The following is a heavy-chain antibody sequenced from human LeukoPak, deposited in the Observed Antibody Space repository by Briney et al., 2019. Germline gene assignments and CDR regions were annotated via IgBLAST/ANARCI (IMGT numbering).Heavy chain of an antibody. Sequence: ASVKVSCKASGYTFTSYDINWVRQATGLGLEWMGWMNPNSGNTGYAQKFQGRVTMTRNTSISTAYVELSSLRSEDTAVYYCARGNYPPSIAARKGYYMDVWGKGTTVTVSS. CDR2: MNPNSGNT. D-gene: IGHD6-6*01. CDR1: GYTFTSYD. CDR3: ARGNYPPSIAARKGYYMDV. V-gene: IGHV1-8*01. J-gene: IGHJ6*03.